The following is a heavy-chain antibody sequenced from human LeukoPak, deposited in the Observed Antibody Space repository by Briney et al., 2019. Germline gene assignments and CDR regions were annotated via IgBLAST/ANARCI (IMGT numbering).Heavy chain of an antibody. J-gene: IGHJ4*02. CDR1: GYTFTSYG. CDR2: ISAYNGNT. V-gene: IGHV1-18*04. CDR3: ARAHGDYVGNYFDY. Sequence: ASVKVSCKASGYTFTSYGISWVRQAPGPGLEWMGWISAYNGNTNYAQILQGRVTMTTDTSTSTAYMELRSLRSDDTTVYYCARAHGDYVGNYFDYWGQGTLVTVSS. D-gene: IGHD4-17*01.